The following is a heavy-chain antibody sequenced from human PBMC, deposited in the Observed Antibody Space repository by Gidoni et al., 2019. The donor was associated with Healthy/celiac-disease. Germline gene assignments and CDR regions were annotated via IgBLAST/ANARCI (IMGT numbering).Heavy chain of an antibody. CDR3: AKDYTIFGVVTSPDAFDI. Sequence: GESGGGLVQPGRSLILSCAASGFTFDDYAMHWVRQAPGKGLEWVSGISWNSGSIGYADSVKGRFTISRDNAKNSLYLQMNSLRAEDTALYYCAKDYTIFGVVTSPDAFDIWGQGTMVTVSS. J-gene: IGHJ3*02. CDR1: GFTFDDYA. D-gene: IGHD3-3*01. V-gene: IGHV3-9*01. CDR2: ISWNSGSI.